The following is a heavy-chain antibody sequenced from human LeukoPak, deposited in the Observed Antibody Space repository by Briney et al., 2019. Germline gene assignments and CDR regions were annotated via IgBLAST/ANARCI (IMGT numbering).Heavy chain of an antibody. Sequence: ASVKVSCKASGYTFTSYDINWVRQATGQGLEWMGWINPNSGGTNYAQKFQGRVTMTRDTSISTAYMELSRLRSDDTAVYYCASGLPVVLATYYMDVWGKGTTVTVSS. CDR1: GYTFTSYD. CDR2: INPNSGGT. V-gene: IGHV1-2*02. CDR3: ASGLPVVLATYYMDV. J-gene: IGHJ6*03. D-gene: IGHD4/OR15-4a*01.